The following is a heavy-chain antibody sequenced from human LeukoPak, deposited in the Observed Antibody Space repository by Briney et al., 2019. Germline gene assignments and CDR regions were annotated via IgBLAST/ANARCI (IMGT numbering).Heavy chain of an antibody. Sequence: ASVKVSCKASGYTFTSYYMHWVRQAPGQGLEWMGWISAYNGNTNYAQKLQGRVTMTTDTSTSTAYMELRSLRSDDTAVYYCARGPYSSGWYGGDYWGQGTLVTVSS. CDR1: GYTFTSYY. V-gene: IGHV1-18*04. CDR3: ARGPYSSGWYGGDY. CDR2: ISAYNGNT. D-gene: IGHD6-19*01. J-gene: IGHJ4*02.